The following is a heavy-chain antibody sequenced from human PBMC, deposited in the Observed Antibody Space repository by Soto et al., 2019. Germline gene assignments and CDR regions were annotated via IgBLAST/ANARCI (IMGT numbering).Heavy chain of an antibody. D-gene: IGHD3-22*01. CDR2: IYPGDSDI. Sequence: EVQLVQSEAEVKKPGESLKISCEVSGYSFTSYWIGWVRQVPGKGLEWMGIIYPGDSDIRYSPSFQGQVTFSVDKSINTAYLQWRSLKASDTAMYYCGRHDIYDSSGFYYRYWGQGTLVTVSS. CDR3: GRHDIYDSSGFYYRY. J-gene: IGHJ4*02. CDR1: GYSFTSYW. V-gene: IGHV5-51*01.